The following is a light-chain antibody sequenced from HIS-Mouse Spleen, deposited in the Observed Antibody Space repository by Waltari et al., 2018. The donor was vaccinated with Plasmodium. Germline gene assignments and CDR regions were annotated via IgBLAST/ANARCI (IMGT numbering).Light chain of an antibody. V-gene: IGLV3-1*01. CDR3: QAWDSSTVV. Sequence: SYELTQPPSVSVSPGQTARITCSGDALPKKYAYWYQQKSGQAPGLVIYDDSKRPSGSPWRFSGSNSGNTATLTISGTQAMDEADYYCQAWDSSTVVFGGGTKLTVL. CDR2: DDS. CDR1: ALPKKY. J-gene: IGLJ2*01.